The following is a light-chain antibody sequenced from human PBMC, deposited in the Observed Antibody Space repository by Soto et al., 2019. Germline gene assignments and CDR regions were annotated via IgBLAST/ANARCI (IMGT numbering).Light chain of an antibody. V-gene: IGKV3D-15*01. CDR1: QSVSSY. CDR3: QQYYQWPSYT. J-gene: IGKJ2*01. CDR2: DAS. Sequence: VMTKSQATLSVSPGERATLSCRASQSVSSYLAWYQQKPGQAPRLLIYDASNRATGIPARFSGSGSGTEFTLTINTLQPEDFAVYYCQQYYQWPSYTSGQLSKVDIK.